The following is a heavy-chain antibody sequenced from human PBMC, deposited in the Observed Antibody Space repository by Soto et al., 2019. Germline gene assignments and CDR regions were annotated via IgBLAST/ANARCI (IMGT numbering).Heavy chain of an antibody. D-gene: IGHD2-8*01. Sequence: ASVKVSCKASGYTFTSYDINWVRQATGQGLEWMGRMNPNSGNTGYVQKFQGRVIMTRNTSISTAYMELSSLRSEDTAVYYCARSGCCTNGVPYYYGMDVWGQGTKVTVSS. CDR3: ARSGCCTNGVPYYYGMDV. CDR2: MNPNSGNT. V-gene: IGHV1-8*01. CDR1: GYTFTSYD. J-gene: IGHJ6*02.